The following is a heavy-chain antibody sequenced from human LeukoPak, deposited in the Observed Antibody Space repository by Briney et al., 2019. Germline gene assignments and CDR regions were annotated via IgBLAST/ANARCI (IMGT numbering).Heavy chain of an antibody. D-gene: IGHD1-20*01. V-gene: IGHV3-11*04. Sequence: GGSLRLSCEASGFSFSDYYMTWIRQPPGKGLEWIAYIRSGSTTIYYADSVKGRFTISRDNAKNSLYLQMNSLRAEDTAVYYCARDGITGTTSWGQGTLVTVSS. CDR2: IRSGSTTI. J-gene: IGHJ4*02. CDR3: ARDGITGTTS. CDR1: GFSFSDYY.